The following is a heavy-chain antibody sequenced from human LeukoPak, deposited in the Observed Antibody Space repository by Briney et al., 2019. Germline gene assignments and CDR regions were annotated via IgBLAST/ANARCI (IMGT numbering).Heavy chain of an antibody. CDR1: GFTFDDYG. CDR2: INWNGSGA. V-gene: IGHV3-20*04. J-gene: IGHJ4*02. Sequence: GGSLRLSCAASGFTFDDYGMSWVRQAPGKGLEWVSGINWNGSGAGYADSVKGRFTISRDNAKNSLYLQMNSLRAEDTAVYYCARLPYSYGARFFDYWGQGTLVTVSS. D-gene: IGHD5-18*01. CDR3: ARLPYSYGARFFDY.